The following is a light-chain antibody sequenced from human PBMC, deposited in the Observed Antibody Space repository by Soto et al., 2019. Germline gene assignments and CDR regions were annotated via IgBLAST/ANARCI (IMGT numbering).Light chain of an antibody. J-gene: IGKJ1*01. CDR3: QQYNTYRT. Sequence: DIQMTQSPSTLSASVGDRVTITCRASQSVSSWLAWYQQKPGKAPTLLIHTASTLQSGVPSRFSGSGSGTDFTLIISSLQPDVFAYYFCQQYNTYRTFGQGTKVEIK. CDR1: QSVSSW. CDR2: TAS. V-gene: IGKV1-5*03.